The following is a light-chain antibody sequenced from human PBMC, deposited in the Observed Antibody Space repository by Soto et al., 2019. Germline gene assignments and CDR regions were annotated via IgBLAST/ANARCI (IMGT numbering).Light chain of an antibody. CDR2: GAS. CDR3: QHYVERSPIT. J-gene: IGKJ5*01. Sequence: EIVMTQSPGTLSLSPGERATLSCRASQSVSSRLAWYQQKPGQAPRLLISGASSRATGIPERFSGSGSGTDFTLTISRLEPEDFALYYCQHYVERSPITFGQGTRLENK. CDR1: QSVSSR. V-gene: IGKV3-20*01.